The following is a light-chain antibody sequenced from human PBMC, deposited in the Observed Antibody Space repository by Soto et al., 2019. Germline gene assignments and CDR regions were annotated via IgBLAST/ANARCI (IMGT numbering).Light chain of an antibody. CDR3: QQYGSSPT. V-gene: IGKV3-20*01. CDR2: GTS. Sequence: EIVLTQSPGTVSLSPGERATLSCRASQTVYNNYIAWYQQSPGQAPRVLIYGTSTRATGIPDRFSGSGSGTDFTLTISRLEPEDFAVYYCQQYGSSPTFGQGTKVDI. J-gene: IGKJ1*01. CDR1: QTVYNNY.